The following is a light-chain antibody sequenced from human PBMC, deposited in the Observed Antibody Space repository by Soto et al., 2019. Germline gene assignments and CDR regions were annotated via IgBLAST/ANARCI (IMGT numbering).Light chain of an antibody. J-gene: IGKJ4*01. CDR3: QQYNGWPLT. CDR1: RSVSSN. CDR2: GAS. Sequence: EIVMTQSPATLSVSPGERATLSCRASRSVSSNLAWYQQKPGQAPRLLIYGASTRATGIPARFSGSGSGTEFTLIISSLHSEDFADYSCQQYNGWPLTFGGGTKVEIK. V-gene: IGKV3-15*01.